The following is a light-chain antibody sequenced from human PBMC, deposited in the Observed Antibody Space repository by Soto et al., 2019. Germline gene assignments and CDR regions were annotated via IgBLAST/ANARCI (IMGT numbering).Light chain of an antibody. CDR1: NSNIGSNT. CDR3: VAWDDRLNGFV. V-gene: IGLV1-44*01. CDR2: SSD. J-gene: IGLJ3*02. Sequence: QSVLIQPPSASGTPGQRGTISCSGRNSNIGSNTVSWYHQVPGTAPKVVIYSSDQRPSGVPDRLSASKSGNSASLAISGLQSAYEGDYYCVAWDDRLNGFVFGGGTKLTVL.